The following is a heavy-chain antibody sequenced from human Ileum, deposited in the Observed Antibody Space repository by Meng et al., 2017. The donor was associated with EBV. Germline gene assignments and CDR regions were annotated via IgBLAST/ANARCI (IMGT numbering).Heavy chain of an antibody. Sequence: QVPLHGSGPGLVQPSETLSRTCTVSGASIRTYYWSWLRQSPGKGPELIGYIYSSGDTNYNPSLKSRVTISIDTSKNQFSLMLNSVTAADTAVYYCARGSSYSSGWYPDLWGQGTLVTVSS. CDR2: IYSSGDT. CDR1: GASIRTYY. D-gene: IGHD6-19*01. CDR3: ARGSSYSSGWYPDL. V-gene: IGHV4-59*01. J-gene: IGHJ5*02.